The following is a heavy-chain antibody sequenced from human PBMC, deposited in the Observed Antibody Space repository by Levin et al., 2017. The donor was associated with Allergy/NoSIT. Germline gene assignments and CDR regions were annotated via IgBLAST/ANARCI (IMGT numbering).Heavy chain of an antibody. J-gene: IGHJ4*02. D-gene: IGHD2-2*01. Sequence: GGSLRLSCAASGFTFSNYWMHWVRQAPGKGLVWVSYINSDGSNTNYADSVKGRFTISRDNAKNTLYLQMNSLRDEDTAVYYCARGGCRSTSCLDNWGQGTLVTVSP. V-gene: IGHV3-74*01. CDR1: GFTFSNYW. CDR2: INSDGSNT. CDR3: ARGGCRSTSCLDN.